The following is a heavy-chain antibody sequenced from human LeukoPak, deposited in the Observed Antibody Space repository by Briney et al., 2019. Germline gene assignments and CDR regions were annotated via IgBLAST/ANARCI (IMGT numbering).Heavy chain of an antibody. CDR3: ARQRFLEWYFDY. D-gene: IGHD3-3*01. CDR1: GXSISGFY. V-gene: IGHV4-59*08. Sequence: KPSETLSLTCTVSGXSISGFYWSWIRQPPGKELQWIGSIFYIGSTNYNPSLKSRLPISVDTSQNQFPLKLSSVTAADTAVYYCARQRFLEWYFDYWGQGTLVTVSS. CDR2: IFYIGST. J-gene: IGHJ4*02.